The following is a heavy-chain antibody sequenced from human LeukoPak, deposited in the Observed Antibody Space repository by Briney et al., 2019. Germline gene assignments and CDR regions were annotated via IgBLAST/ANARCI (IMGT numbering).Heavy chain of an antibody. Sequence: SVKVSCKASAGTFSSYAISWVRQAPGQGLEWMGGIIPIFGTANYAQKFQGRVTITADKSTSTAYMELSSLRSEDTAVYYCARDGQQLVHAFDIWGQGTMVTVSS. V-gene: IGHV1-69*06. D-gene: IGHD6-6*01. J-gene: IGHJ3*02. CDR1: AGTFSSYA. CDR3: ARDGQQLVHAFDI. CDR2: IIPIFGTA.